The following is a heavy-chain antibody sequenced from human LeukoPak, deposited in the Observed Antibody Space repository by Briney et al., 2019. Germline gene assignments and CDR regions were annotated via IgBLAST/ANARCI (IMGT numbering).Heavy chain of an antibody. Sequence: ASETLSLTCTVSGGSISSSSYYWGWIRQPPGKGLEWIGSIYYSGSTYYNPSLKSRVTISIDTSKNQFSMKLTSVTAADTAKYYCARGRDEVLTGHQKGGFDYWGQGTLVTVSS. V-gene: IGHV4-39*07. CDR3: ARGRDEVLTGHQKGGFDY. CDR1: GGSISSSSYY. D-gene: IGHD3-9*01. J-gene: IGHJ4*02. CDR2: IYYSGST.